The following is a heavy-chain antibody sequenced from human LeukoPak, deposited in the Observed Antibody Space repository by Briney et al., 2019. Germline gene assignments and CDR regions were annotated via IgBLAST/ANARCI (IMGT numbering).Heavy chain of an antibody. CDR1: GGSISSSSYY. CDR3: ARSPLLRDYVWGSYRYTLGTHFDY. D-gene: IGHD3-16*02. V-gene: IGHV4-39*01. CDR2: IYYSGST. Sequence: SETLSLTCTVSGGSISSSSYYWGWIRQPPGKGLEWIGSIYYSGSTYYNPSLKSRVTISVDTSKNQFSLKLSSVTAADTAVYYCARSPLLRDYVWGSYRYTLGTHFDYWGQGTLVTVSS. J-gene: IGHJ4*02.